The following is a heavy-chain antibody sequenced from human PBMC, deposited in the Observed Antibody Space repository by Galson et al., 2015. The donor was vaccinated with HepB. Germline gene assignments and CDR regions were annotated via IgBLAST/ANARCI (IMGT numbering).Heavy chain of an antibody. CDR3: ARDRTGYRDAFDI. Sequence: SVKVSGKASGYTFTGCYVHWVRQAPGQGLEWMGWINPKSGGTNSAQKFQGRVTMTRDTSISTAYMELSRLTSDDTAVYYCARDRTGYRDAFDIWGQGTMVTVSS. J-gene: IGHJ3*02. D-gene: IGHD3-9*01. CDR1: GYTFTGCY. CDR2: INPKSGGT. V-gene: IGHV1-2*02.